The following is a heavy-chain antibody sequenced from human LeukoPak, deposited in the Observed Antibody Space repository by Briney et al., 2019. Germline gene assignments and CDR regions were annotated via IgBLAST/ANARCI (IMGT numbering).Heavy chain of an antibody. CDR3: TTRAGGELSRSDY. D-gene: IGHD3-16*02. Sequence: GGSLRLSCAASGFTFSNAWMSWVRQAPGKGLEWVGRIKSKTDGGTTDYAAPVKGRFTISRDDSKNTLYLQMNSLKTEDTAVYYCTTRAGGELSRSDYWGQGTLVTVSS. J-gene: IGHJ4*02. V-gene: IGHV3-15*01. CDR2: IKSKTDGGTT. CDR1: GFTFSNAW.